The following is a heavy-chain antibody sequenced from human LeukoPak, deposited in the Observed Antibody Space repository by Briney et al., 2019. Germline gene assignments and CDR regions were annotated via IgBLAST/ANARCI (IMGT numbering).Heavy chain of an antibody. D-gene: IGHD4-17*01. Sequence: GGSLRLSCAASGFTFSSYSMNWVRQAPGKGLEWVSSISGSSSYIYYADSVKGRFTISRDNAKNSLYLQMNSLRAEDTAVYYCARDSPRTTVTPYYFDYWGQGTLVTVSS. V-gene: IGHV3-21*01. CDR3: ARDSPRTTVTPYYFDY. J-gene: IGHJ4*02. CDR2: ISGSSSYI. CDR1: GFTFSSYS.